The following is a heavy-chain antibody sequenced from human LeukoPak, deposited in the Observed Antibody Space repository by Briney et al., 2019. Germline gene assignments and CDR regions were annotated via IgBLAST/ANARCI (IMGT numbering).Heavy chain of an antibody. CDR2: INHSGSA. J-gene: IGHJ4*02. D-gene: IGHD5-24*01. CDR3: TRSRDGYNPYFDY. CDR1: GGSFSGYY. Sequence: SETLSLTCAVSGGSFSGYYWTWIRQPPGKGLEWIGEINHSGSANYNPSLKSRVTISVDTSKNQFSLKLSSVTAADTAVYYCTRSRDGYNPYFDYWGQGTLVTVSS. V-gene: IGHV4-34*01.